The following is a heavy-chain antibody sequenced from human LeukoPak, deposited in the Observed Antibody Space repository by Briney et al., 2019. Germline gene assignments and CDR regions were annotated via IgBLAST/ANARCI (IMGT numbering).Heavy chain of an antibody. CDR3: AKTRAGNSSGRDPGWPMDY. V-gene: IGHV3-23*01. J-gene: IGHJ4*02. Sequence: GGSLRLSCAGSGFSFSSNTVSWVRQAPGGGLEWVSGISGSGGITYFADSVKGRFIISRDNSKNTVYLQINNLRAEDTALYYCAKTRAGNSSGRDPGWPMDYWGQGTLVTVSS. CDR2: ISGSGGIT. D-gene: IGHD3-22*01. CDR1: GFSFSSNT.